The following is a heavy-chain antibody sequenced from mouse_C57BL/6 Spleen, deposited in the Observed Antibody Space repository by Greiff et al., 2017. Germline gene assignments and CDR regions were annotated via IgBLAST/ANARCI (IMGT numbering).Heavy chain of an antibody. CDR2: IYPGDGDT. D-gene: IGHD2-5*01. Sequence: QVQLQQSGPELVKPGASVKISCKASGYAFSSSWMNWVKQRPGKGLEWIGRIYPGDGDTNYNGKFKGKATLTADKSSSTAYMQLSSLTSEDSAVYFCASDSNSFAYWGQGTLVTVSA. J-gene: IGHJ3*01. CDR1: GYAFSSSW. V-gene: IGHV1-82*01. CDR3: ASDSNSFAY.